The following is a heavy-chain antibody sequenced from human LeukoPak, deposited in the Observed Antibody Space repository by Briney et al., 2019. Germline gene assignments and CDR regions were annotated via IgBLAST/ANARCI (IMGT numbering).Heavy chain of an antibody. V-gene: IGHV3-21*01. Sequence: PGGSLRLSCAASGFTFSSYSTNWVRQAPGKGLEWVSSISSSSSYIYYADSVKGRFTISRDNSKNTLYLQMNSLRAEDTAVYYCAKDLLPPNLSGSYTDTDYWGQGTLVTVSS. CDR1: GFTFSSYS. D-gene: IGHD1-26*01. CDR2: ISSSSSYI. J-gene: IGHJ4*02. CDR3: AKDLLPPNLSGSYTDTDY.